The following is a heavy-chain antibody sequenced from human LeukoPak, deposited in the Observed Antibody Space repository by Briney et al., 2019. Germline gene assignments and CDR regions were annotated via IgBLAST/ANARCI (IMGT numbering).Heavy chain of an antibody. V-gene: IGHV1-2*02. CDR1: GYSFTAYY. Sequence: ASVKVSCNASGYSFTAYYMHWVRQAPGQGLEWMGWINPNSGGTNYAQKFQGRVTMTRDTSITTAYMEMSRLRSDDTALYYCARSPHILTGENFDYWGQGTLVTVSS. CDR2: INPNSGGT. J-gene: IGHJ4*02. CDR3: ARSPHILTGENFDY. D-gene: IGHD3-9*01.